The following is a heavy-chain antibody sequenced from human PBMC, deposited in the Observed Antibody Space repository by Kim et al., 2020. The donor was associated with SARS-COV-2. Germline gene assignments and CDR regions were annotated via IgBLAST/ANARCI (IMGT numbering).Heavy chain of an antibody. Sequence: SETLSLTCTVSGGSISSSSYYWGWIRQPPGKGLEWIGSIYYSGSTYYNPSLKSRVTISVDTSKNQVSLKLSSVTAADTAVYYCARRGLRTAIFDYWGQGTLVTVSS. CDR3: ARRGLRTAIFDY. CDR1: GGSISSSSYY. V-gene: IGHV4-39*01. J-gene: IGHJ4*02. D-gene: IGHD3-10*01. CDR2: IYYSGST.